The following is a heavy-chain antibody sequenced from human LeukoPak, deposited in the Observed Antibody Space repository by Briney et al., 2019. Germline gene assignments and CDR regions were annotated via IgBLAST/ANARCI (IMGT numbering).Heavy chain of an antibody. CDR1: GGSLSSYY. CDR3: ARGGVTTGAFDI. Sequence: SETLSLTCTVSGGSLSSYYWSWIRQPPGKGLEWIGYIYYSGSTNYNPSLKSRVTISVDTSKNQFSLKLSSVTAADTAVYYCARGGVTTGAFDIWGQGTMVTVSS. J-gene: IGHJ3*02. CDR2: IYYSGST. V-gene: IGHV4-59*01. D-gene: IGHD4-11*01.